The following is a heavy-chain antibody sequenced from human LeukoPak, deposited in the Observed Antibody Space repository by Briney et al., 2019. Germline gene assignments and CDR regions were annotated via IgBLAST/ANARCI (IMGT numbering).Heavy chain of an antibody. CDR2: FYHSGST. CDR3: ARGSYSDYVVNY. D-gene: IGHD4-11*01. Sequence: RPSDTLSLTCTVSGYSISSGFYWGWIRQPPGKGLEWIGTFYHSGSTHYNPSLKSRVTISVDTSKNQFSLKLSSVTVADTAVYFCARGSYSDYVVNYWGRGIPVTVSS. CDR1: GYSISSGFY. V-gene: IGHV4-38-2*02. J-gene: IGHJ4*02.